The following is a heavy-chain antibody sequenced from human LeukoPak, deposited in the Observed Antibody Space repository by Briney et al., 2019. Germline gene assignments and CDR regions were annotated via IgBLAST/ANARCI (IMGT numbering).Heavy chain of an antibody. CDR3: AKASFYGDLSVGY. J-gene: IGHJ4*02. D-gene: IGHD4-17*01. CDR2: ISYDGSNK. CDR1: GFTFRSYG. V-gene: IGHV3-30*18. Sequence: GRSLRLSCAASGFTFRSYGIHWVRQAPGKGLEWVTFISYDGSNKYYADSVKGRFTISRDNSKNTLYLQMNSLRAEDTAVYYCAKASFYGDLSVGYWGQGTLVTVSS.